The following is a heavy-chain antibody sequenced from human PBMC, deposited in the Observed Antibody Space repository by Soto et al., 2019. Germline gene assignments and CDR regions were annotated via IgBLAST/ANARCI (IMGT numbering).Heavy chain of an antibody. CDR1: GDSITNGLSY. D-gene: IGHD5-18*01. V-gene: IGHV4-31*03. CDR3: AGRYGSCFDY. Sequence: SETLSLTCTVSGDSITNGLSYWSWIRQHPETGLEWIGYIHYSGSTDYTPSLKGRATISVDTSKSQFSLKLTSVTAADTAVYYCAGRYGSCFDYWGQGTLVTVSS. J-gene: IGHJ4*02. CDR2: IHYSGST.